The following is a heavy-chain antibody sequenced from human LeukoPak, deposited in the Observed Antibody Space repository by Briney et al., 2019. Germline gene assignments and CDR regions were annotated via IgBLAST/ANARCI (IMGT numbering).Heavy chain of an antibody. CDR1: GFSFNTYS. Sequence: PGGSLRLSCAASGFSFNTYSMNWVRQAPGKGLEWVSSISSSSTYIYFADSVKGRFTVSRDNARNSVYLQMNSLRAEDTAVYYCARNSGSFAFDYWGQGTLVTVSS. CDR3: ARNSGSFAFDY. J-gene: IGHJ4*02. D-gene: IGHD1-26*01. CDR2: ISSSSTYI. V-gene: IGHV3-21*01.